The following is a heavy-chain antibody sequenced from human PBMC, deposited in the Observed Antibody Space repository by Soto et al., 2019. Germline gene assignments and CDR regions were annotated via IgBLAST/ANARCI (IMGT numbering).Heavy chain of an antibody. CDR2: IGTAGDP. V-gene: IGHV3-13*05. CDR1: GFTFNNYD. CDR3: ARGADCRGGPCYSWYFDL. Sequence: GGSLRLSCAASGFTFNNYDMHWVRQSSGKGLEWVSTIGTAGDPYYLDSVKGRFTVSRDDATNFLYLQMHSLRAEDMAVYYCARGADCRGGPCYSWYFDLWGRGTLVTVSS. J-gene: IGHJ2*01. D-gene: IGHD2-15*01.